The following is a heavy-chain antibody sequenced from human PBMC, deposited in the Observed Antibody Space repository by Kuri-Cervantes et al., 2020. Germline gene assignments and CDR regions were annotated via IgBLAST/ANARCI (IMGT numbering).Heavy chain of an antibody. J-gene: IGHJ4*02. V-gene: IGHV4-31*03. CDR3: ARDYGGNSLLTFLDY. CDR1: GGSISSGGYY. CDR2: IYYSGST. D-gene: IGHD4-23*01. Sequence: LSCTVSGGSISSGGYYWSWIRQHPGKGLEWIGYIYYSGSTYYNPSLKSRVTISVDTSKNQFSLKLSSVTAADTAVYYCARDYGGNSLLTFLDYWGQGTLVTVSS.